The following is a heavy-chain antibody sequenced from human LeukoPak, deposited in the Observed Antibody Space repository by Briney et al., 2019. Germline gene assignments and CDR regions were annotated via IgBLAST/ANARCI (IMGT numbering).Heavy chain of an antibody. CDR3: TRCLRYSSGYYPCDAFDI. J-gene: IGHJ3*02. CDR2: IYPGDSDT. Sequence: GESLKISCKGSGYSFTSYWIGWVRQMPGKGLEWMGIIYPGDSDTRYSPSFQGQVTISADKSISTAYLQWSSLKASDTAMYYCTRCLRYSSGYYPCDAFDIWGQGTMVTVSS. D-gene: IGHD3-22*01. CDR1: GYSFTSYW. V-gene: IGHV5-51*01.